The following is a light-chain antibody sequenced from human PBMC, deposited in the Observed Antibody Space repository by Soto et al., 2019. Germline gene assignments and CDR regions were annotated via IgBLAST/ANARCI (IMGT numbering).Light chain of an antibody. Sequence: EVVLTQSPATLSVSPGEGATLTCRASQSVGTKLAWYQKRPGQSPRILIYGASTRATGVPARFGGSGSETEFTLTISSLQSEDFAIYYCQQYNDASPITFGQGTRLEIK. CDR2: GAS. J-gene: IGKJ5*01. CDR1: QSVGTK. CDR3: QQYNDASPIT. V-gene: IGKV3-15*01.